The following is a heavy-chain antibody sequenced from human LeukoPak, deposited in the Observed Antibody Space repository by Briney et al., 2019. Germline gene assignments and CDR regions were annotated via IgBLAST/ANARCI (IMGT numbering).Heavy chain of an antibody. V-gene: IGHV1-24*01. D-gene: IGHD3-22*01. CDR3: ADDYYDSSGYYYAY. J-gene: IGHJ4*02. Sequence: ASVKVSCKVSGDTLSELSMHWVRQAPGKGLEWMGGFDPEDGEIIYAQNFQGRVTMTEDTSTDTAYMELSSLRSEDTAVYYCADDYYDSSGYYYAYWGQGTLVTVSS. CDR1: GDTLSELS. CDR2: FDPEDGEI.